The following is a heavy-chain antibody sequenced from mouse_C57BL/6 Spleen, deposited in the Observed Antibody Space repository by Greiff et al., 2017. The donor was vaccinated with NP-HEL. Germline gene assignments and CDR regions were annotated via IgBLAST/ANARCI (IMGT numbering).Heavy chain of an antibody. V-gene: IGHV5-15*01. CDR1: GFTFSDYG. D-gene: IGHD2-1*01. CDR3: ARHVDYGNYDWYFDV. J-gene: IGHJ1*03. Sequence: EVKVVESGGGLVQPGGSLKLSCAASGFTFSDYGMAWVRQAPRKGPEWVAFISNLAYSIYYADTVTGRFTISRENAKNTLYLEMSSLRSEDTAMYYCARHVDYGNYDWYFDVWGTGTTVTVSS. CDR2: ISNLAYSI.